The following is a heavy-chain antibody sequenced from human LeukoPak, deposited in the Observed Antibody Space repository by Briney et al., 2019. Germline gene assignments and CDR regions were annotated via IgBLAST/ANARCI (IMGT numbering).Heavy chain of an antibody. CDR2: ISSDGNNK. Sequence: GGSLRLSCAASGFTFSSYPMHWVRQAPGKGLEWVAAISSDGNNKYYADSVKGRFTISRDNSKNTLYLQMNSLRAEDTAVYYCAREPTARRDNWFDPWGQGTLVTVSS. CDR3: AREPTARRDNWFDP. D-gene: IGHD5-24*01. CDR1: GFTFSSYP. V-gene: IGHV3-30-3*01. J-gene: IGHJ5*02.